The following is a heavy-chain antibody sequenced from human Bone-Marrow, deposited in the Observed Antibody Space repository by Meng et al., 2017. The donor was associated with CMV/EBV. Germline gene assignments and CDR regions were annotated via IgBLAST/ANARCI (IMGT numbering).Heavy chain of an antibody. V-gene: IGHV3-53*01. CDR1: RFTVSSNY. J-gene: IGHJ5*02. D-gene: IGHD2-8*01. CDR3: ARILYPSGVDP. CDR2: IYSGGST. Sequence: LSWEASRFTVSSNYMRWVRQAPGKGLEWVSVIYSGGSTYYADSVKGRFTISRDNSKNTLYLQMNSLRAEDTAVYYCARILYPSGVDPWGQGTLVTVSS.